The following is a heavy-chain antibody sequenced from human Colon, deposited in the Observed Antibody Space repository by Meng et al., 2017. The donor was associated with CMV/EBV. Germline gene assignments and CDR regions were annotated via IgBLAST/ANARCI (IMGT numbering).Heavy chain of an antibody. V-gene: IGHV3-21*01. CDR1: GLNFSSYS. J-gene: IGHJ6*02. CDR2: IAKIGNYI. D-gene: IGHD6-25*01. Sequence: GGSLRLSCIASGLNFSSYSMAWVRQAPGKGLEWVSSIAKIGNYITYADSVKGRFTVSRDNAKNSLFLQMSSLGAEDTAVYYCTSDRVAAGNIYYYHHGMDVWGQGTTVTVSS. CDR3: TSDRVAAGNIYYYHHGMDV.